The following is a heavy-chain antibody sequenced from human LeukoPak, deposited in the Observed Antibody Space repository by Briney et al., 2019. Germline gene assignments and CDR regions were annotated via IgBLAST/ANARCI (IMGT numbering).Heavy chain of an antibody. Sequence: SETLSLTCTVSGGSISSSYWSWIRQPPGKGLEWIGYLYYSGITSYNPSLKSRVTISVDTSKNQFSLKLSSVTAADTAVYYCARHGLVAPEFDPWGQGTLVTVSS. J-gene: IGHJ5*02. CDR1: GGSISSSY. CDR3: ARHGLVAPEFDP. CDR2: LYYSGIT. V-gene: IGHV4-59*08. D-gene: IGHD2-2*01.